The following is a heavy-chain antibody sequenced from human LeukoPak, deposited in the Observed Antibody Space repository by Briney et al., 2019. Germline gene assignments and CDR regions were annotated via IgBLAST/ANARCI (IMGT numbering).Heavy chain of an antibody. V-gene: IGHV3-23*01. CDR2: ISNNGGYT. D-gene: IGHD2-15*01. J-gene: IGHJ4*02. CDR3: AKQLGYCSDGSCYFPY. CDR1: GFTFSSYA. Sequence: GRSLTLSCAASGFTFSSYAMSWVRQAPGKGLEWVSAISNNGGYTYYADSVQGRFTISRDNSKSTLCLQMNSLRAEDTAVYYCAKQLGYCSDGSCYFPYWGQGTLVTVSS.